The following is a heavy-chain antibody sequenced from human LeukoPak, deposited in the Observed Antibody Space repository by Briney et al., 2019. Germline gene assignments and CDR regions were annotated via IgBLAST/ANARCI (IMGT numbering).Heavy chain of an antibody. CDR1: GFNFSDSR. CDR2: INRDGTEK. D-gene: IGHD2-21*01. CDR3: VRGDWYSES. J-gene: IGHJ5*02. V-gene: IGHV3-7*04. Sequence: GGSLRLSCATSGFNFSDSRMTWVRQAPGKGLQWVANINRDGTEKHFLDSVEGRFTISRDNAKKSLYLQMNTLRPQDTAVYFCVRGDWYSESWGQGTLVTVSS.